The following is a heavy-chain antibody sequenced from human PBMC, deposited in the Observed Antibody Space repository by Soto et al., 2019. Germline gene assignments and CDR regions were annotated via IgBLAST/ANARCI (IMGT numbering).Heavy chain of an antibody. V-gene: IGHV1-69*06. J-gene: IGHJ4*02. CDR3: ARDPTNDYGDDTFDY. CDR1: GDAFKSYA. CDR2: IIPSYDRT. Sequence: QVLLLQSGSEVKKAGSSVKVSCKASGDAFKSYAIHWVRQAPGQGLEYMGRIIPSYDRTKYAQKFQGRLTLTADMYTSTVYMEWSSLRSEDTDVYYCARDPTNDYGDDTFDYWGQGTKVIVSS. D-gene: IGHD4-17*01.